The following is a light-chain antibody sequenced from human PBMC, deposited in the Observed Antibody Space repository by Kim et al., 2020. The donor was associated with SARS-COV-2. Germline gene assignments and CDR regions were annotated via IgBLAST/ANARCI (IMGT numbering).Light chain of an antibody. J-gene: IGKJ2*01. CDR3: QQYNNWPYT. Sequence: SVFPGEIATLSCRASQSVSINLAWYQQKPGQAPRLLINCASTRATGTPVRFSGSGSGTEFTLTISSLQSEDFAVYYCQQYNNWPYTFGQGTKLEI. V-gene: IGKV3-15*01. CDR2: CAS. CDR1: QSVSIN.